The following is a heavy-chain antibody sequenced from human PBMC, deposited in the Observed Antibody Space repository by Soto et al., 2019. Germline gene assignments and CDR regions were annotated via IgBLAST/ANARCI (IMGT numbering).Heavy chain of an antibody. V-gene: IGHV1-3*01. CDR2: INAENGKT. J-gene: IGHJ5*02. D-gene: IGHD6-19*01. CDR3: AIAGSGWYVLAS. CDR1: GNTFNTSA. Sequence: QVQLVQSGAEVKKPGASVNISCKASGNTFNTSALHWVRQAPGQRLQWLGWINAENGKTRYSQNFQGRVTITRETSASTAYLELSSLRSEDTALYYCAIAGSGWYVLASWGQGTLVTVSS.